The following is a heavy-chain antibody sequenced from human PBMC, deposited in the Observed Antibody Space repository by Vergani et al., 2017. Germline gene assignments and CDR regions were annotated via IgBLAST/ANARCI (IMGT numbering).Heavy chain of an antibody. J-gene: IGHJ6*02. V-gene: IGHV4-59*01. CDR3: ARGKEEGNYYYGMDV. Sequence: QVQLQESGPGLVKPSETLSLTCTVSGGSISSYYWSWIRQPPGKGLEWIGYIYYSGSTNYNPSLKSRVTISVDTSKNQFYLKLSSVNAADTAVYYCARGKEEGNYYYGMDVWGQGTTVTVSS. CDR1: GGSISSYY. CDR2: IYYSGST.